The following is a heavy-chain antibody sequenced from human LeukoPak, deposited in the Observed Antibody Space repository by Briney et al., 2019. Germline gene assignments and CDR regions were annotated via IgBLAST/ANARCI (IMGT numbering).Heavy chain of an antibody. D-gene: IGHD3-10*01. V-gene: IGHV4-4*07. Sequence: SETLSLTCTVSGGSFSSHYWSWIRQPAGKGLEWIGRTYTSGSTNYNPSLKSRVTMSVDTSKNQFSLKLSSVTAADTAVYYCARDSYYYGSGTPFDYWGQGTLVTVSS. CDR1: GGSFSSHY. CDR3: ARDSYYYGSGTPFDY. CDR2: TYTSGST. J-gene: IGHJ4*02.